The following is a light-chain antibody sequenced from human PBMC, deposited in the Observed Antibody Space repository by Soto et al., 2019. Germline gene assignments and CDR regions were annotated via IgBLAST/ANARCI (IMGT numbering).Light chain of an antibody. CDR3: QLVNTYT. CDR1: LGISTY. J-gene: IGKJ3*01. Sequence: DIQLTQSPSFLSASVGDRVTITCRASLGISTYLAWYQQKPGKAPNLLIYAASTLQSGVPSRFSGSGSGTEFTLTISSLHPEDFATYYCQLVNTYTFGPGTKVDIK. CDR2: AAS. V-gene: IGKV1-9*01.